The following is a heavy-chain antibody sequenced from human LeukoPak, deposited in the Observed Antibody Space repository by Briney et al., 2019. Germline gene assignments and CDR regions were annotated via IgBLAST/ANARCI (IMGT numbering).Heavy chain of an antibody. J-gene: IGHJ6*04. CDR3: AREAVARNYYYYYGMDV. CDR2: ISSSGSTI. CDR1: GFAFSSYE. Sequence: GGSLRLSCAASGFAFSSYEMNRVRQAPGKGLEWVSYISSSGSTIYYADSVKGRFTISRDNAKNSLYLQMNSLRAEDTAVYYCAREAVARNYYYYYGMDVWGKGTTVTVSS. D-gene: IGHD6-19*01. V-gene: IGHV3-48*03.